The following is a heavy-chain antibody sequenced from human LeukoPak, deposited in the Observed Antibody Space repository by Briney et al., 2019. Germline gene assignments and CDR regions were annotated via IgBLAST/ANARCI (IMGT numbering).Heavy chain of an antibody. J-gene: IGHJ4*02. V-gene: IGHV4-31*03. CDR2: IYYSGST. Sequence: SETLSLTCTVSGGSISSGGYYWSWIRQHPGKGLEWIGYIYYSGSTYYNPSLKSRVTISVDTSKNQFSLKLSSVTAADTAVYYCARATSPYDSSGYTLGYWGQGTLVTVSS. CDR1: GGSISSGGYY. CDR3: ARATSPYDSSGYTLGY. D-gene: IGHD3-22*01.